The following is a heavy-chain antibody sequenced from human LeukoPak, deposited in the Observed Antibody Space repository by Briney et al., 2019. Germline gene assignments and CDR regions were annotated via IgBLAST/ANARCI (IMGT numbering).Heavy chain of an antibody. V-gene: IGHV1-69*13. Sequence: SVKVSCKASGGTFSSYAISWVRQAPGQGLEWMGGIIPIFGTANYAQKLQGRVTITADESTSTAYMELSSLRSEDTAVYYCARVAPYDSSGYSFDYWGQGTLVTVSS. J-gene: IGHJ4*02. CDR2: IIPIFGTA. D-gene: IGHD3-22*01. CDR3: ARVAPYDSSGYSFDY. CDR1: GGTFSSYA.